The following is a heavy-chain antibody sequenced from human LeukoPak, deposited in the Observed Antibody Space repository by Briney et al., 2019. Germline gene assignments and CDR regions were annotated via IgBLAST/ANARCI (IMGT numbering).Heavy chain of an antibody. CDR1: GFSFGTHW. V-gene: IGHV3-74*01. D-gene: IGHD2-2*01. J-gene: IGHJ4*02. CDR2: INNDGTTT. Sequence: GGSLRLSCAASGFSFGTHWMHWVRQAPGKGLMWVSCINNDGTTTNYADSVKGRFTNSRDNAKSTLYLQMNSLRAEDTAVYYCLSCINHNCYEFWGQGAPVTVSS. CDR3: LSCINHNCYEF.